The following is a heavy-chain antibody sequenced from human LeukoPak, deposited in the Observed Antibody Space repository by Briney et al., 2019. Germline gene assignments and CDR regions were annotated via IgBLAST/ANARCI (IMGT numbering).Heavy chain of an antibody. D-gene: IGHD2-2*01. CDR1: GYTFTSYD. V-gene: IGHV1-8*03. CDR3: ARGLRYQPLSGKRRYNWFDP. Sequence: ASVKVSCKASGYTFTSYDINWVRQATGQGLEWMGWMNPNSGNTGYAQKFQGRVTITRNTSISTAYMKLSSLRSEDTAVYYCARGLRYQPLSGKRRYNWFDPWGQGTLVTVSS. CDR2: MNPNSGNT. J-gene: IGHJ5*02.